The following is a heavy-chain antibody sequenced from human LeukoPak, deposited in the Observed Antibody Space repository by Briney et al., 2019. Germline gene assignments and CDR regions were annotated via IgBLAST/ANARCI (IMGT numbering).Heavy chain of an antibody. V-gene: IGHV3-33*06. D-gene: IGHD3-3*01. J-gene: IGHJ5*02. Sequence: GGSLRLSCAASGFTFSSYGMHWVRQAPGKGLEWAAVIWYDGSNKYYADSVKGRFTISRDNSKNTLYLQMHSLRAEDTAVYYCAKQGMTDYDFGSGAANWVVPWGRGTLVTVAS. CDR3: AKQGMTDYDFGSGAANWVVP. CDR2: IWYDGSNK. CDR1: GFTFSSYG.